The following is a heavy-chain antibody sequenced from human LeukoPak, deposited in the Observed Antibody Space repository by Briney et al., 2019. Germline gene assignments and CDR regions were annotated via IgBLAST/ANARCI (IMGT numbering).Heavy chain of an antibody. CDR1: GFTFNSYA. Sequence: PGRSLRLSCAASGFTFNSYAMHWVRQAPGKGLEWVAVISYDGRNRYYADSVKGRFTISRDNSKNTLYLQMNSLRAEDTAVYYCARGADTAMVTGFDYWGQGTLVTVSS. D-gene: IGHD5-18*01. J-gene: IGHJ4*02. V-gene: IGHV3-30*04. CDR2: ISYDGRNR. CDR3: ARGADTAMVTGFDY.